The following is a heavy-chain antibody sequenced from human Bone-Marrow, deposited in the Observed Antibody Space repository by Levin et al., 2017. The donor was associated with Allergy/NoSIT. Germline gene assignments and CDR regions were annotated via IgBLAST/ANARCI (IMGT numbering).Heavy chain of an antibody. J-gene: IGHJ6*04. CDR1: GGTFSNYT. CDR2: IIPILGVP. CDR3: ARAPLRYFDWPGMDV. D-gene: IGHD3-9*01. V-gene: IGHV1-69*02. Sequence: SVKVSCKASGGTFSNYTVSWVRQAPGQGLEWMGRIIPILGVPNYAQKFQGRVTITADKSTSTVYMELSSLRSEDTAVYYCARAPLRYFDWPGMDVWGKGTTVTVSS.